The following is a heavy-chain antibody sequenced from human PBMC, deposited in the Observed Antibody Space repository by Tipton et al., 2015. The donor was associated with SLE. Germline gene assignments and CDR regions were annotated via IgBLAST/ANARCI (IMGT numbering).Heavy chain of an antibody. CDR1: GGSISSSSYY. Sequence: TLSLTCTVSGGSISSSSYYWGWIRQPPGKGLEWIGEIYHSGSTNYNPSRRSRVTISVDTSKNQFSLKLSSVTAADTAVYYCARDLGSGWYMDFDYWGQGTLVTVSS. J-gene: IGHJ4*02. CDR2: IYHSGST. CDR3: ARDLGSGWYMDFDY. D-gene: IGHD6-19*01. V-gene: IGHV4-39*07.